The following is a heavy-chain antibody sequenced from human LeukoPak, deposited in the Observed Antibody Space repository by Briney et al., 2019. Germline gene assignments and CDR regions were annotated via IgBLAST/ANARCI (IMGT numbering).Heavy chain of an antibody. D-gene: IGHD5-12*01. J-gene: IGHJ4*02. CDR1: GGTFSSYA. CDR3: ATRPPIVATSGADY. Sequence: ASVKVSCKASGGTFSSYAISWVRQAPGQGLEWMGRINPNGGGTNYAQKFQGRVTMTRDTSISTAYMELSRLRSDDTAVYYCATRPPIVATSGADYWGQGTLVTVSS. V-gene: IGHV1-2*06. CDR2: INPNGGGT.